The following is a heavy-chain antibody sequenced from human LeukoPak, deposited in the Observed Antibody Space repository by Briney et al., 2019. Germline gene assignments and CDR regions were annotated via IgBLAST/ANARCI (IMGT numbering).Heavy chain of an antibody. D-gene: IGHD1-26*01. CDR1: GASISSYH. Sequence: SETLSLTCSVSGASISSYHWNWIRQPPGKGLEWIGNIYTSGGTNYNPSLKSRVTISLDTSKDQFSLKLTSVTTADTAFYYCAKDWELGSWGQGTLVTVSS. CDR3: AKDWELGS. CDR2: IYTSGGT. J-gene: IGHJ5*02. V-gene: IGHV4-59*01.